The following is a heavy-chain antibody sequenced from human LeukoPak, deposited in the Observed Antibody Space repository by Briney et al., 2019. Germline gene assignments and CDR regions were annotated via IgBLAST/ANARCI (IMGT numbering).Heavy chain of an antibody. V-gene: IGHV1-18*04. D-gene: IGHD2-15*01. J-gene: IGHJ5*02. CDR1: GYTFINYG. Sequence: ASVKVSCKASGYTFINYGITWVRQAPGQGLEWMGWISVHNGNTDYAQNLQGRVTITTDTSTSTAYMELRSLRSVDTDVYFCARGGRYCTSASCRNPLGYCSGGSCYSELDPWGQGTLVTVSS. CDR3: ARGGRYCTSASCRNPLGYCSGGSCYSELDP. CDR2: ISVHNGNT.